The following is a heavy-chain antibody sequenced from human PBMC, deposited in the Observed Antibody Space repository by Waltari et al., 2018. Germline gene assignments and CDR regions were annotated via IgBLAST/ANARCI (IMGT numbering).Heavy chain of an antibody. CDR1: GFTFSSSW. CDR3: ARLYNTGWYGFDY. D-gene: IGHD6-19*01. V-gene: IGHV3-7*01. J-gene: IGHJ4*02. Sequence: EVQLVESGGGLVQPGGSLRLSCAASGFTFSSSWMSWVRQAPGKGLEWVANIKQDGSEKYSVDSVKGRFTISRDNAKNSLSLQMNSLRAEDTAVYFCARLYNTGWYGFDYWGQGTLVTVSS. CDR2: IKQDGSEK.